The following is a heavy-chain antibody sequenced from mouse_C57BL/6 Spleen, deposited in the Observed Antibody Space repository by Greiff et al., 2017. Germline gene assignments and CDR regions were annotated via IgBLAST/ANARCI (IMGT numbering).Heavy chain of an antibody. Sequence: QVQLQQSGPELVKPGASVKISCKASGYAFSSSWMNWVKQRPGKGLEWIGRIYPGDGDTNYNGKFKGKATLTADKSSSTAYMQLSSLTSEDSAVYFCARSKGVLTGSFAYWGQGTLVTVSA. D-gene: IGHD4-1*01. CDR2: IYPGDGDT. V-gene: IGHV1-82*01. CDR3: ARSKGVLTGSFAY. CDR1: GYAFSSSW. J-gene: IGHJ3*01.